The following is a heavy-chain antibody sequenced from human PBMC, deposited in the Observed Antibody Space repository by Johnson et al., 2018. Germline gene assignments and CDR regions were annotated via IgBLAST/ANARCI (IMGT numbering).Heavy chain of an antibody. CDR3: AKDTRFSYYGMDV. D-gene: IGHD3-3*01. V-gene: IGHV3-30*02. Sequence: NGRFTIPSDNSKNTLYLKMNSLRAEDTAVYYCAKDTRFSYYGMDVWDQGTTVSVSS. J-gene: IGHJ6*02.